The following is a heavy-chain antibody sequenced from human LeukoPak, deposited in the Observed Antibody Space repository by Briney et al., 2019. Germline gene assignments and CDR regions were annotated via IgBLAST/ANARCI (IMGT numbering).Heavy chain of an antibody. CDR1: GFSLSINS. V-gene: IGHV3-23*01. J-gene: IGHJ4*02. D-gene: IGHD2-2*01. CDR3: AKEEVPNDY. CDR2: ISRDGDKT. Sequence: PGGSLRLSCAVSGFSLSINSMCWVRQAPGKGLEWVSGISRDGDKTYYVDSVEGRFTISRDTSKNTLYLKMDTLRVEDTATYYCAKEEVPNDYWGQGTLVTVSS.